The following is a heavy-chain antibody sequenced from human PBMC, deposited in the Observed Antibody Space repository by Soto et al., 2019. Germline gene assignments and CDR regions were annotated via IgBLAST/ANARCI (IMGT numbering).Heavy chain of an antibody. CDR3: ARRGRCCSGRNLCYYYFDS. CDR1: DGSLSDYF. J-gene: IGHJ4*02. CDR2: INPSGST. Sequence: SETLSLTCGVNDGSLSDYFWSWIRQFPGKGLEWIGEINPSGSTSNNPSLKSRVTLSIDTSKNQFSLRLSSVTAADMAVYYCARRGRCCSGRNLCYYYFDSRVQGTLVTVSS. V-gene: IGHV4-34*01. D-gene: IGHD2-15*01.